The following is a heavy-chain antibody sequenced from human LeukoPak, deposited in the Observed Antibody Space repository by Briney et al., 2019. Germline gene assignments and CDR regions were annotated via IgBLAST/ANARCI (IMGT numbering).Heavy chain of an antibody. CDR1: GGSFSGYY. D-gene: IGHD3-16*01. Sequence: SETLSLTCAVYGGSFSGYYWSWIRQPPGKGLEWIGEINHSGSTNYNPSLKSRVTISVDTSKNQFSLKLSSVTAADTAVYYCARIYDYVWGSYEIWGQGTMVTVSS. J-gene: IGHJ3*02. V-gene: IGHV4-34*01. CDR3: ARIYDYVWGSYEI. CDR2: INHSGST.